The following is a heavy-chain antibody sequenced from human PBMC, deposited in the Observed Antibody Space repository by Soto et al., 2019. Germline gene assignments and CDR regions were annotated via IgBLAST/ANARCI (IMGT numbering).Heavy chain of an antibody. D-gene: IGHD6-13*01. J-gene: IGHJ6*02. CDR2: ISAYNGNT. CDR3: ARAETQLGDSSSWYYYYGMDV. V-gene: IGHV1-18*01. CDR1: GYTFTSYG. Sequence: ASVKGSCKASGYTFTSYGISWVRQAPGQGLEWMGWISAYNGNTNYAQKLQGRVTMTTDTSTSTAYMELRSLRSDDTAVYYCARAETQLGDSSSWYYYYGMDVRG.